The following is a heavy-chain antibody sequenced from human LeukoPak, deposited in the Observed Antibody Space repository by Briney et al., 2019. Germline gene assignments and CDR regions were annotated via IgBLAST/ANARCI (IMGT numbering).Heavy chain of an antibody. V-gene: IGHV1-24*01. CDR1: GYTLTELS. J-gene: IGHJ4*02. D-gene: IGHD6-19*01. CDR3: ATSSGWSVYYFDY. Sequence: ASVKVSCKVSGYTLTELSMHWVRQAPGKGLEWMGGFDPEDGETIYAQKFQGRVTMTEDTSTDTAYMELSSLRSKDTAVYYCATSSGWSVYYFDYWGQGTLVTVSS. CDR2: FDPEDGET.